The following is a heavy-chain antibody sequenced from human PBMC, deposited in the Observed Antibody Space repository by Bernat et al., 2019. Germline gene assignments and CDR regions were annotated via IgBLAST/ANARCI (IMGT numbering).Heavy chain of an antibody. CDR2: VDPEDGET. J-gene: IGHJ4*02. CDR3: ARGITMVRDRQPPPYFDY. D-gene: IGHD3-10*01. Sequence: EVQLVQSGAEVKKPGATVKISCKVSGYTFTDYYMHWVQQAPGKGLEWMGLVDPEDGETIYAEKFQGRVTISVDTSKNQFSLKLSSVTAADTAVYYCARGITMVRDRQPPPYFDYWGQGTLVTVSS. V-gene: IGHV1-69-2*01. CDR1: GYTFTDYY.